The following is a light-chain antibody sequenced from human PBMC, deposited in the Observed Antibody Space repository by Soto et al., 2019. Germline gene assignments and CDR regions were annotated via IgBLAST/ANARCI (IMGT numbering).Light chain of an antibody. V-gene: IGKV1-8*01. Sequence: AIRMTQSPSSLSASAGDRVAIACRASQDVGRYLAWYQQKPGQAPKLLIYGASTLQSGVPSRFSGGGSGTDFTLTISCPKSEDFATYYCQHYKNYPWTFGQGTKVDIK. CDR3: QHYKNYPWT. CDR2: GAS. J-gene: IGKJ1*01. CDR1: QDVGRY.